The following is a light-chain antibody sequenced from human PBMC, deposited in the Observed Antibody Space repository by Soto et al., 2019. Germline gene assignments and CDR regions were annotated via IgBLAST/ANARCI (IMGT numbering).Light chain of an antibody. CDR1: QSVSSN. CDR2: GAS. J-gene: IGKJ1*01. CDR3: QQNNTWPPG. V-gene: IGKV3-15*01. Sequence: EIVMTQSPATLSVSPGERATLSCRASQSVSSNLAWYQQKPGQAPRLLIYGASTRATGIPARFSGSGSGTEFTLSINRVQSEDFAIYYCQQNNTWPPGFGQGTKVEIK.